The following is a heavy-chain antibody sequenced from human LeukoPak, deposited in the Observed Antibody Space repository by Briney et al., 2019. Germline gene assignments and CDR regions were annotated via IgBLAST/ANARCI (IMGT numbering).Heavy chain of an antibody. CDR2: ISGSGGST. Sequence: GGSLRLSCAASGFTFSSYAMSWVRQAPGKGLEWVTAISGSGGSTYYADSVEGRFTISRDNSKNTLYLQMNSLRAEDPAVYYCAKDPNYDFWSGYADYWGQGTLVTVSS. CDR1: GFTFSSYA. D-gene: IGHD3-3*01. J-gene: IGHJ4*02. V-gene: IGHV3-23*01. CDR3: AKDPNYDFWSGYADY.